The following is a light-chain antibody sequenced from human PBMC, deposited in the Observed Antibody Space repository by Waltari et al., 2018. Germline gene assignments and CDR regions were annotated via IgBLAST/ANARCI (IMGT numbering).Light chain of an antibody. J-gene: IGLJ2*01. Sequence: QSVLTPPPSVSAAPGQKVTISCPGCTSNLGDNYVSWYKQLPGAAPKVLIYGGLKRTTGTPDRVAAYKAGASATLDITGHQTGDEADYVCGTWDDTLSPVFGGGTTVTVL. CDR3: GTWDDTLSPV. CDR1: TSNLGDNY. CDR2: GGL. V-gene: IGLV1-51*02.